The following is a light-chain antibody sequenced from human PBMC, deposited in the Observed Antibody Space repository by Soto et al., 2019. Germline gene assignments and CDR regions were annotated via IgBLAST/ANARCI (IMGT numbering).Light chain of an antibody. V-gene: IGKV4-1*01. CDR2: WAS. Sequence: DIVMTQSPESLAVSLGERATINCESSQSVFYSSNNKNYLTWYQQKPGQPPKLLIYWASTRESGVPDRFSGSGSETDFTLTISSLQAEDVAVYYCQQYYSLPLTFGGGTKVEIK. CDR1: QSVFYSSNNKNY. J-gene: IGKJ4*01. CDR3: QQYYSLPLT.